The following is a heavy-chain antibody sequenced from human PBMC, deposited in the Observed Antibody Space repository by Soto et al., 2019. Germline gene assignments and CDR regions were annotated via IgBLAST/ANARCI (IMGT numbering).Heavy chain of an antibody. CDR3: VRENYYYGMDV. CDR1: GFTVSTDW. J-gene: IGHJ6*02. V-gene: IGHV3-66*01. CDR2: IKSGGNT. Sequence: LRLSCAASGFTVSTDWMYWVRQAPGKGLEWVSVIKSGGNTYYADSVEGRFTISRDNSKNTVYLQMNSLRGEDTAVYYCVRENYYYGMDVWGQGTTVTVSS.